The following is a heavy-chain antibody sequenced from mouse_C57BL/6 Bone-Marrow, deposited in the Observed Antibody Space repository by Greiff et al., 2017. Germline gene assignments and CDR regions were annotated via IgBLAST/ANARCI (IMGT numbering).Heavy chain of an antibody. CDR2: INPNNGGT. V-gene: IGHV1-18*01. J-gene: IGHJ2*01. CDR3: ARGDMRWLLLYFDY. CDR1: GYTFTDYN. D-gene: IGHD2-3*01. Sequence: VQLQQSGPELVKPGASVKIPCKASGYTFTDYNMDWVKQSHGKSLEWIGDINPNNGGTIYNQKFKGKATLTVDKSSSTAYMELRSLTSEDTAVYYCARGDMRWLLLYFDYWGQGTTLTVSS.